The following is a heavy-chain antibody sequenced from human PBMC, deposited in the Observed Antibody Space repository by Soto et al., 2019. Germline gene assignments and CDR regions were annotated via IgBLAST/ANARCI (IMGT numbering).Heavy chain of an antibody. J-gene: IGHJ6*02. V-gene: IGHV3-23*01. CDR3: AKDLTFDFGEGYFYYGMDG. D-gene: IGHD3-3*01. CDR1: GFTFSTYA. CDR2: ISGSGRST. Sequence: EVQLLESGGGLVQPGGSLRLSCAASGFTFSTYAMIWVRQAPGKGLDWVSTISGSGRSTYYTDSVKGRFTISRDNPRNTVYLQMNSLRAEDTAVYYCAKDLTFDFGEGYFYYGMDGWGQGTTVTVSS.